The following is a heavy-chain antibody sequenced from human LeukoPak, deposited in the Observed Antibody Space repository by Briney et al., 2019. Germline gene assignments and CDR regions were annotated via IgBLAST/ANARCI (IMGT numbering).Heavy chain of an antibody. V-gene: IGHV3-30*18. CDR3: AKNYYGSGSYYVWPMDV. Sequence: GGSLRLPCAASGFTFSSYGMHWVRQAPGKGLEWVAVISYDGSNKYYADSVKGRSTISRDNSKNTLYLQMNSLRAEDTAVYYCAKNYYGSGSYYVWPMDVWGQGTTVTVSS. J-gene: IGHJ6*02. CDR1: GFTFSSYG. D-gene: IGHD3-10*01. CDR2: ISYDGSNK.